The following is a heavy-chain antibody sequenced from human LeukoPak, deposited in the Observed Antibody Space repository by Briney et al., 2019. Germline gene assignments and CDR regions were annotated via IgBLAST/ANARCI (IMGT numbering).Heavy chain of an antibody. CDR2: INHSGST. D-gene: IGHD3-10*01. CDR3: AKHYMGSSYNHGLDC. V-gene: IGHV4-34*01. CDR1: GGSFSGYY. J-gene: IGHJ4*02. Sequence: SETLSLTCAVYGGSFSGYYWSWIRQPPGEGLEWIGEINHSGSTNYNPSLKSRVTISVDTSKNQFSLKLSSVTAADTALYYCAKHYMGSSYNHGLDCWGQGTLVTVSS.